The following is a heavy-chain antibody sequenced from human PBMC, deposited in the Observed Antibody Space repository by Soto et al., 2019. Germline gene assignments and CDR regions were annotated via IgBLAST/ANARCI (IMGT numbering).Heavy chain of an antibody. V-gene: IGHV3-7*03. CDR1: GFTFSSYW. CDR2: IKQDGSEK. J-gene: IGHJ4*02. CDR3: AKGYSSGWYDEYFDY. D-gene: IGHD6-19*01. Sequence: GGSLRLSCAASGFTFSSYWMSWVRQAPGKGLEWVANIKQDGSEKYYVDSVKGRFTISRDNSKNTLYLQMNSLRAEDTAVYYCAKGYSSGWYDEYFDYWGQGTLVTVSS.